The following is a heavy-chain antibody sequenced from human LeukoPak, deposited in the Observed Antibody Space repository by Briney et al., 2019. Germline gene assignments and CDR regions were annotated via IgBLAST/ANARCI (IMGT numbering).Heavy chain of an antibody. Sequence: GGSLRLSCAASGFTFSNYAMAWVRQAPGKGLEWVSTISGPDRRTYYADSVKGRFTISRDNARNSLYLQMNDLRVEDTAVYYCARTKAFDFWGQGTMVIVSS. CDR2: ISGPDRRT. D-gene: IGHD1-14*01. V-gene: IGHV3-23*01. CDR3: ARTKAFDF. J-gene: IGHJ3*01. CDR1: GFTFSNYA.